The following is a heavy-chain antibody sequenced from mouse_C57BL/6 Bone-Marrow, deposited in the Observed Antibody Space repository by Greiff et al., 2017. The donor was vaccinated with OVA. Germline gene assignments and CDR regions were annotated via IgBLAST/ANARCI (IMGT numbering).Heavy chain of an antibody. CDR2: IYPGDGDT. V-gene: IGHV1-82*01. D-gene: IGHD1-1*01. CDR3: ARGPSYYYGSSYLLYAMDY. Sequence: VQLQQSGPELVKPGASVKISCKASGYAFSSSWMNWVKQRPGKGLEWIGRIYPGDGDTNYNGKFKGKATLTADKSSSTAYMQLSSLTSEDSAVYCCARGPSYYYGSSYLLYAMDYWGQGTSVTVSS. CDR1: GYAFSSSW. J-gene: IGHJ4*01.